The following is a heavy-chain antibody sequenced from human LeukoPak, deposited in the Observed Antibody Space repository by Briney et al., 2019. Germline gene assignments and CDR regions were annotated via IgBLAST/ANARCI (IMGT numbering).Heavy chain of an antibody. CDR3: TRVRYNSGYIFDY. CDR2: IGSGGSPI. V-gene: IGHV3-48*03. D-gene: IGHD5-18*01. J-gene: IGHJ4*02. Sequence: GGSLRLSCAASGFTFSNYPMNWVRQAPGKGLEWVSYIGSGGSPIYYADSVRGRFSISRDNAKNSLYLQTSSLRAEDTAVYYCTRVRYNSGYIFDYWGQGTLVTVSS. CDR1: GFTFSNYP.